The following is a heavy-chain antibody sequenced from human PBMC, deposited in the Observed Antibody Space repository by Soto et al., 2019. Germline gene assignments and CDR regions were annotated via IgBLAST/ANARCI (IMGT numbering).Heavy chain of an antibody. CDR3: ARRNSTTLDY. Sequence: QVQLVESGGGVVQPGRSLRLSCAASGFTFSSYGMHWVRKAPGKGLEWVAVISYDGSNKYYADSVKGRFTISRDNSKNTLYLQMNSLRAEDTAVCYCARRNSTTLDYWGQGTLVTVSS. CDR2: ISYDGSNK. J-gene: IGHJ4*02. V-gene: IGHV3-30*03. D-gene: IGHD6-13*01. CDR1: GFTFSSYG.